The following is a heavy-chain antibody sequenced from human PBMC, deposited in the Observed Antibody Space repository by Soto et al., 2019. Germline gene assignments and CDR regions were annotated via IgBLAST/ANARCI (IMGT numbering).Heavy chain of an antibody. Sequence: ASVKVSCKASGDTFTSYDINWVRQATGQGLEWMGWMNPNSGNTGYAQKFQGRVTMTRNTSISTAYMELSSLRSEDTAVYYCARGRGLRGYDPSYYYYYMDVWGKGTTVTVSS. CDR2: MNPNSGNT. CDR1: GDTFTSYD. CDR3: ARGRGLRGYDPSYYYYYMDV. J-gene: IGHJ6*03. V-gene: IGHV1-8*01. D-gene: IGHD5-12*01.